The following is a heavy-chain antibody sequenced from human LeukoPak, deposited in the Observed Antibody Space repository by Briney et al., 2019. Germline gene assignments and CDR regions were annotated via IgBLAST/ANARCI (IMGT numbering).Heavy chain of an antibody. CDR2: INHSGST. V-gene: IGHV4-34*01. D-gene: IGHD3-22*01. CDR1: GGSFSGYY. CDR3: ARGARIYYDSSGYSF. J-gene: IGHJ4*02. Sequence: SETXSLTCAVYGGSFSGYYWSWIXQPPGKGLEWIGEINHSGSTNYNPSLKSRVTISVDTSKNQFSLRLSSVTAADTAVYYCARGARIYYDSSGYSFGGQGTLVTVSS.